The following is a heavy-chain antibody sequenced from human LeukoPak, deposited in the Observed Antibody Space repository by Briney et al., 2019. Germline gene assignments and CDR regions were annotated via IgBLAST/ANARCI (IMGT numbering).Heavy chain of an antibody. V-gene: IGHV4-30-2*01. CDR3: ARALLTSTIFEGEYFDY. J-gene: IGHJ4*02. D-gene: IGHD3-3*01. Sequence: SETLSLTCTVSGASVSSNSYHWSWIRQAPGKGLEWIGYIYHSGSTYYNPSLKSRVTISVDRSKNQFSLKLSSVTAADTAVYYCARALLTSTIFEGEYFDYWGQGTLVTVSS. CDR2: IYHSGST. CDR1: GASVSSNSYH.